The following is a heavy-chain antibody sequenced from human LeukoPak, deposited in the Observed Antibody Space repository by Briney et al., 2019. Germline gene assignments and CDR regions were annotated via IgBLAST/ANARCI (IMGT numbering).Heavy chain of an antibody. Sequence: GESLKISCKGSGYSFTSYWIGWVRQMPGKGLEWMGIIYPGDSDTRYSPSFQGQVTISADKSISTAYLQWSSLEASDTAMYYCARQKPYFGQPGGGHYYYYMDVWGKGTTVTVSS. V-gene: IGHV5-51*01. CDR1: GYSFTSYW. D-gene: IGHD2-21*01. J-gene: IGHJ6*03. CDR3: ARQKPYFGQPGGGHYYYYMDV. CDR2: IYPGDSDT.